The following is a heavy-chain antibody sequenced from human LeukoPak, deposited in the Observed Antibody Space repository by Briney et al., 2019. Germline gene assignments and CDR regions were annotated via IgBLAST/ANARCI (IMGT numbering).Heavy chain of an antibody. CDR3: ARGYTCGY. CDR2: IKEDGSEI. D-gene: IGHD5-18*01. Sequence: GGSLRLSCAASGFTFSTYWMSWVHQAPGKGLEWVANIKEDGSEINYADSVRGRFTISRDNAKNSLYLQMNSLRAEDTAVYYCARGYTCGYWGQGTLVIASS. J-gene: IGHJ4*02. V-gene: IGHV3-7*04. CDR1: GFTFSTYW.